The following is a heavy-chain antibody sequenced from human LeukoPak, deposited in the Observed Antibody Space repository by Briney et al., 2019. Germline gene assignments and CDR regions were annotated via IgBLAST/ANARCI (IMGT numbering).Heavy chain of an antibody. V-gene: IGHV4-30-2*01. CDR2: IYHDGNT. CDR1: GASMSSHGYS. D-gene: IGHD1-26*01. CDR3: ARDKRWELMYNWFDP. Sequence: SETLSLTCAVSGASMSSHGYSWSWIRQPPGKGLEFIGYIYHDGNTYYNPSLNSRVSISVDMSKNQFSLKLSSVTAADTAVYYCARDKRWELMYNWFDPWGQGTLVTVSS. J-gene: IGHJ5*02.